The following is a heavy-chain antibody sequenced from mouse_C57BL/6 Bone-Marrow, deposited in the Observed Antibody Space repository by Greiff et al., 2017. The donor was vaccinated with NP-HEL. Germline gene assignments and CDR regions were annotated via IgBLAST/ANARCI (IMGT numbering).Heavy chain of an antibody. J-gene: IGHJ1*03. CDR2: IYPRSGNT. D-gene: IGHD2-2*01. V-gene: IGHV1-81*01. CDR3: ARGKGYYGSFDV. CDR1: GYTFTSYG. Sequence: QVQLQQSGAELARPGASVKLSCKASGYTFTSYGISWVKQRTGQGLEWIGEIYPRSGNTYYNEKFKGKATLTADKSSSTAYMELRSLTSEDCAVYFCARGKGYYGSFDVWGTGTTVTVSS.